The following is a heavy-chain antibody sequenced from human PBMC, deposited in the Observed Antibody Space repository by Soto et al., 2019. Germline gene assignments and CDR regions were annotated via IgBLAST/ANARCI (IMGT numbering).Heavy chain of an antibody. Sequence: QVQLQQWGAGLLKPSETLSLTCAVYGGSFSGYYWSWIRQPPGKGLEWIGEINHSGSTNYNPSLNSRVTISVDTSKNRFALKLSSATAADTAVYYCARDGYSYGFDYWGQGTLVTVSS. CDR3: ARDGYSYGFDY. V-gene: IGHV4-34*01. CDR1: GGSFSGYY. D-gene: IGHD5-18*01. J-gene: IGHJ4*02. CDR2: INHSGST.